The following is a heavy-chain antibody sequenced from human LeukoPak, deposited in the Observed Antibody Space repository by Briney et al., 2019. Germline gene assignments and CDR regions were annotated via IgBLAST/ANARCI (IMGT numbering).Heavy chain of an antibody. CDR1: GFTFSSSR. CDR3: VRSWGEDY. D-gene: IGHD3-16*01. J-gene: IGHJ4*02. CDR2: INTDGSTT. Sequence: GGSLRLSCAASGFTFSSSRMLWARQTPGKGLVWVSNINTDGSTTNYADSVKGRFTISRDNAKNTLFLQMNSLRAEDTAIYYCVRSWGEDYWGQGTLVTVSS. V-gene: IGHV3-74*01.